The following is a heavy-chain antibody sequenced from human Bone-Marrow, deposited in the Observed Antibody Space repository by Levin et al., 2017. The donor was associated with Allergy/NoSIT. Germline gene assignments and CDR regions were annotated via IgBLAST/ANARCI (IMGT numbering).Heavy chain of an antibody. CDR3: ARDPARGYYDSSGYSGDH. J-gene: IGHJ4*02. CDR2: ITSSGDST. CDR1: GFTFSHYT. D-gene: IGHD3-22*01. V-gene: IGHV3-48*02. Sequence: GASVKVSCAASGFTFSHYTMNWVRQAPGKGLEWVSCITSSGDSTYYADSVKGRFTISRDNAKNSLYLQLNRLRDEDTAMYYCARDPARGYYDSSGYSGDHWGQGTLVTVSS.